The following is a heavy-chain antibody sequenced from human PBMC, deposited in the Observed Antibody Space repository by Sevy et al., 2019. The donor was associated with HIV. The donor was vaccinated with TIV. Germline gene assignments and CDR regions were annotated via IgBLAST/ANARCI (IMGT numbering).Heavy chain of an antibody. J-gene: IGHJ4*02. D-gene: IGHD2-2*01. CDR1: GFTFSSYA. Sequence: GGSLRLSCAASGFTFSSYAMSWVRQTPGKGLEWVSSISSSNSSRTHYSDSVKGRFTISRDNSKNTLYLHMNSLRAEDTAIYYCAKDKGYCTITSCYEDYCGQGTLVTVSS. CDR2: ISSSNSSRT. V-gene: IGHV3-23*01. CDR3: AKDKGYCTITSCYEDY.